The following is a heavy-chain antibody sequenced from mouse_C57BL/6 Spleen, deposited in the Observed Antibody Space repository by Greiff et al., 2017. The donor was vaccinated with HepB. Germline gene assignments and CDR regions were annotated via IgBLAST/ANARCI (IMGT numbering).Heavy chain of an antibody. V-gene: IGHV2-9-1*01. D-gene: IGHD2-4*01. CDR1: GFSLTSYA. Sequence: VKVVESGPGLVAPSQSLSITCTVSGFSLTSYAISWVRQPPGKGLEWLGVIWTGGGTNYNSALKSRLSISKDNSKSQVFLKMNSLQTDDTARYYCARNFGDYADYYAMDYWGQGTSVTVSS. CDR2: IWTGGGT. CDR3: ARNFGDYADYYAMDY. J-gene: IGHJ4*01.